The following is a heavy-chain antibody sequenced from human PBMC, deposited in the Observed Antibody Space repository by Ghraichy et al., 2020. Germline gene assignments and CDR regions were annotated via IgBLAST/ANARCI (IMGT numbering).Heavy chain of an antibody. CDR3: ARVTYTYGKIAIDY. V-gene: IGHV4-59*01. D-gene: IGHD5-18*01. CDR1: GGSISSYY. Sequence: SETLSLTCSVSGGSISSYYWSWIRQPPGKGLEWIGYMYHSGTTNYNPSLKSRVTISVDTSKNQFSLKLSSVTTADTAVYYCARVTYTYGKIAIDYWGQGTLVTVSS. J-gene: IGHJ4*02. CDR2: MYHSGTT.